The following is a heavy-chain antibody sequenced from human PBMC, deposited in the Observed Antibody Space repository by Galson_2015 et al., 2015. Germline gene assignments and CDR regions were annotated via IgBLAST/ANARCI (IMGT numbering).Heavy chain of an antibody. D-gene: IGHD3-10*01. Sequence: SVKVSCKASGYTFTYRYLHWVRQAPGQALEWMGWITPFNGNTNYAQKFQDRVTITRDRSMSTAYMELSSLRSKDTAMYYCASLGSASEFAFDIWGQGTMVTVSS. CDR1: GYTFTYRY. CDR3: ASLGSASEFAFDI. V-gene: IGHV1-45*02. CDR2: ITPFNGNT. J-gene: IGHJ3*02.